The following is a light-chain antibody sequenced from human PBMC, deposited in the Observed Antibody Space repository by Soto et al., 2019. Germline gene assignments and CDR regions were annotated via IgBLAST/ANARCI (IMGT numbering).Light chain of an antibody. J-gene: IGKJ4*01. CDR1: QSVTSS. CDR3: QQRVNRVT. Sequence: EIVMTQSPGTLYVSPGESATLSCRASQSVTSSLAWYQQKPGQAPRLLIYGASSRATGIPDRFSGSGSGTDFTLTISRLEPEDFAVYYCQQRVNRVTFGGGTKVDIK. CDR2: GAS. V-gene: IGKV3D-20*02.